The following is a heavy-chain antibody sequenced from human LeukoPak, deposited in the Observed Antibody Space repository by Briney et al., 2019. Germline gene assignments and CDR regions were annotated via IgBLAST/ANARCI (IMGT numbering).Heavy chain of an antibody. CDR2: ISTYNGNT. CDR3: ARVLRYDFWSAYYFDY. J-gene: IGHJ4*02. CDR1: GYTFNSYD. V-gene: IGHV1-18*01. Sequence: ASVKVSCKASGYTFNSYDISWVRQAPGQGLEWMAWISTYNGNTNYALKVQGRATMTTDTSTSTAFMELRSLRSDDTAVYYCARVLRYDFWSAYYFDYWGQGTLVTVSS. D-gene: IGHD3-3*01.